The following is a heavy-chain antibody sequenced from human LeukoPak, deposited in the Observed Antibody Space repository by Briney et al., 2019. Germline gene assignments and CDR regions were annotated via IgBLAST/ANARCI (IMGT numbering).Heavy chain of an antibody. Sequence: ASVKVSCKTSGYTFNSYGVAWVRQAPGQGLAWMGWINPYNGKTTYAQNLQGRVTMTTDTSTTTAYMELRSLRSDDTAVYYCARGFGGNYATFDPWGQGTLVTVSS. V-gene: IGHV1-18*01. CDR3: ARGFGGNYATFDP. CDR1: GYTFNSYG. J-gene: IGHJ5*02. D-gene: IGHD4-11*01. CDR2: INPYNGKT.